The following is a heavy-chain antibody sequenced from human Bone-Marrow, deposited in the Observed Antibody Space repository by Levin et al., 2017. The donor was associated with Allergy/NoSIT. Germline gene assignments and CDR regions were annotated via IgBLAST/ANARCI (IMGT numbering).Heavy chain of an antibody. CDR2: IIPLLLTP. CDR1: GGSFSNYG. J-gene: IGHJ6*03. CDR3: ARSARPSGDLFDRYHYYYMDV. V-gene: IGHV1-69*06. D-gene: IGHD2-21*02. Sequence: VASVKVSCKASGGSFSNYGISWVRQAPGQGPQWMGGIIPLLLTPHYAQNFQGRFTISADRSTTTVYLDLSSLTYEDTAVYYCARSARPSGDLFDRYHYYYMDVWGKGTTVTVS.